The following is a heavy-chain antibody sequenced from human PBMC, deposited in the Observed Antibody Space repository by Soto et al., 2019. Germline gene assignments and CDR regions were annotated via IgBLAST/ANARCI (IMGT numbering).Heavy chain of an antibody. J-gene: IGHJ4*02. CDR2: IFWDDDK. Sequence: QITVKESGPPLVKSTQTLTLTCNFSGFSLSTSGLGVAWKRQPRGKALEWLAVIFWDDDKRYSTSLESRLKIKNDTSTTQVVLTLTNVDPVDTGTYYCVRSDCSGNAGYVLDFWGQGILVSVSS. CDR1: GFSLSTSGLG. CDR3: VRSDCSGNAGYVLDF. D-gene: IGHD6-19*01. V-gene: IGHV2-5*02.